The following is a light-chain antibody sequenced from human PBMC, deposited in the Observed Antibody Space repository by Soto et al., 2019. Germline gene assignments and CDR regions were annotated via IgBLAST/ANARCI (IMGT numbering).Light chain of an antibody. Sequence: DIQMTQSPSTLSASVGDRVTITCRASQSISSWLAWYQQKPGKAPKLLIYDASSLESGVPSRFSGSGSGTEFTLTLSSLQPDDFETDYCQQYNSYSPWTFGQGTKVEIK. CDR1: QSISSW. J-gene: IGKJ1*01. CDR2: DAS. CDR3: QQYNSYSPWT. V-gene: IGKV1-5*01.